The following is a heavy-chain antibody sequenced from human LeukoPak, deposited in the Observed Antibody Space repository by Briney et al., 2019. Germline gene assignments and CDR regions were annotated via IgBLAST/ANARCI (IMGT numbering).Heavy chain of an antibody. CDR1: GYTFTSYG. D-gene: IGHD2-15*01. V-gene: IGHV1-18*01. Sequence: ASVKVSCKASGYTFTSYGISWVRQAPGQGLEWMGWISAYNGNTNYAQKLQGRVTMTTDTSTSTAYMELGSLRSDDTAVYYCARDSPVVVVAATLDPWGQGTLVTVSS. J-gene: IGHJ5*02. CDR3: ARDSPVVVVAATLDP. CDR2: ISAYNGNT.